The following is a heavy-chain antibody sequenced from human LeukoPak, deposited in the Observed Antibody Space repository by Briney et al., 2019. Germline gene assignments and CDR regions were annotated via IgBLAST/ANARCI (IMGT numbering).Heavy chain of an antibody. CDR2: INTNTGNP. Sequence: ASVKVSCKTSGYTFTGYYMNWVRQAPGQGLEWMGWINTNTGNPTYAQDFTGRFVFSLDTSVSTAYLQISSLKAEDTAVYYCARFTVVTPYYFDYWGQGTLVTVSS. J-gene: IGHJ4*02. V-gene: IGHV7-4-1*02. CDR1: GYTFTGYY. CDR3: ARFTVVTPYYFDY. D-gene: IGHD4-23*01.